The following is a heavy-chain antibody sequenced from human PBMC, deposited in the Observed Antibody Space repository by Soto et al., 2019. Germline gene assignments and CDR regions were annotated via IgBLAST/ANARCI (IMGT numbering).Heavy chain of an antibody. Sequence: ASVKVSCKASGGTFSSYAISWVRQAPGQGLEWMGGIIPIFGTANYAQKFQGRVTITADESTSTAYMELSSLRSEDTAVYYCARDAVYCTNGVCLYYYYGMDVWGQGTTVTVSS. D-gene: IGHD2-8*01. J-gene: IGHJ6*02. CDR3: ARDAVYCTNGVCLYYYYGMDV. CDR2: IIPIFGTA. V-gene: IGHV1-69*13. CDR1: GGTFSSYA.